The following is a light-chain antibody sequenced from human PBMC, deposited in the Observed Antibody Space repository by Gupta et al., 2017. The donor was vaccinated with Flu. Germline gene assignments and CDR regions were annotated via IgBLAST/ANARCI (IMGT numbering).Light chain of an antibody. Sequence: SITISCTGTSNDLGIYELVSWYQQHPGKAPKLLIHDISRPASGFSSRFSGSKSGDTAFLTISGLEADDEAHYYCCSFARGTTWVFGGGTKLTVL. V-gene: IGLV2-23*02. CDR3: CSFARGTTWV. CDR2: DIS. CDR1: SNDLGIYEL. J-gene: IGLJ3*02.